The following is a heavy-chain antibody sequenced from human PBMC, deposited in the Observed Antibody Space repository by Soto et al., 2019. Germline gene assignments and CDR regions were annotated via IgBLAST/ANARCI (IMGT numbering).Heavy chain of an antibody. D-gene: IGHD3-10*01. CDR2: IYSGGYT. V-gene: IGHV3-53*01. CDR1: GFTVSNNY. J-gene: IGHJ4*02. CDR3: APRPGGGGY. Sequence: EVQLVESGGGLIQPGGSLRLSCAVSGFTVSNNYMSWVRQAPGKGLEGVSVIYSGGYTAYGDSVKGRFTISRDNSKNKLLLKMKSPGPDGTAVYYGAPRPGGGGYWGQGTLVTVSS.